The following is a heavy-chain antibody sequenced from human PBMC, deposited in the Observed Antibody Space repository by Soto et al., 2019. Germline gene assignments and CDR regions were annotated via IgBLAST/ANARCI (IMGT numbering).Heavy chain of an antibody. CDR3: EIQAAAPRGGFDY. V-gene: IGHV4-31*03. Sequence: QVQLQESGPGLMKPSETLSLTCTVSGGSITSGGVYWSWIRQHPGKGLEWIGFIYYSGTTYYNPSLKSRATISVDTSKNQFSLKLSSVTAADTAVYYCEIQAAAPRGGFDYWGQGTLVTVSS. CDR2: IYYSGTT. CDR1: GGSITSGGVY. J-gene: IGHJ4*02. D-gene: IGHD6-13*01.